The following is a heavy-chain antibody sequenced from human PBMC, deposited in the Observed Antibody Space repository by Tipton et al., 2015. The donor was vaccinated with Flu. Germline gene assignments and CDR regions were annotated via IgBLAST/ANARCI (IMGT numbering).Heavy chain of an antibody. CDR3: ARYGTYDGSRYFQH. Sequence: LRLSCTVSGGSISSYYWSWIRQPPGKGLEWIGYIYYSGSTNYNPSLKSRVTISVDTSKNQLSLKLSSVTAADTAVYYCARYGTYDGSRYFQHWGQGTLVTVSS. V-gene: IGHV4-59*01. J-gene: IGHJ1*01. CDR1: GGSISSYY. CDR2: IYYSGST. D-gene: IGHD1-26*01.